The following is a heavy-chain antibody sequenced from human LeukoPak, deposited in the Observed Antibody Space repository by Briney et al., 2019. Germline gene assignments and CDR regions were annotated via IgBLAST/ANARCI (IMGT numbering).Heavy chain of an antibody. Sequence: ETLSLTCTVSGYSISSGYYWGWIRQPPGKGLEWIGSIYHSGSTYYNPSLKSRVTISVDTSKNQFSLKLSSVTAADTAVYYCARLSQFGVLRFSYYMDVWGKGTTVTVSS. D-gene: IGHD3-3*01. CDR2: IYHSGST. CDR3: ARLSQFGVLRFSYYMDV. J-gene: IGHJ6*03. V-gene: IGHV4-38-2*02. CDR1: GYSISSGYY.